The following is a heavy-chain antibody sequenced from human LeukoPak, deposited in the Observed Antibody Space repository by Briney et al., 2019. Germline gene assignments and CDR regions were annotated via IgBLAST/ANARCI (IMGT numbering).Heavy chain of an antibody. Sequence: ASVRVSCKASGYTFTSYGISWVRQAPGQGLEWMGWISAYNGNTNYAQTPQGSVTMTTDTSTSTAYMELRSLRSDDTAVYYCASHYGSGSYPEYFQHWGQGTLVTVSS. CDR3: ASHYGSGSYPEYFQH. J-gene: IGHJ1*01. V-gene: IGHV1-18*04. CDR1: GYTFTSYG. CDR2: ISAYNGNT. D-gene: IGHD3-10*01.